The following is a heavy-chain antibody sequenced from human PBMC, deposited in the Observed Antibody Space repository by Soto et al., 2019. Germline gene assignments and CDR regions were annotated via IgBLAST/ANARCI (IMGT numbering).Heavy chain of an antibody. CDR3: TRVKSDNWGLDDFDI. D-gene: IGHD7-27*01. Sequence: GGSLRLSCAASGFTFSDHYMDWVRQAPGKGLEWVGRIRNKANSYTTQYAASVKGRFTISRDDSENSLFLQMNSLKAEDTALYYCTRVKSDNWGLDDFDIWGQGTMVTVSS. CDR2: IRNKANSYTT. J-gene: IGHJ3*02. V-gene: IGHV3-72*01. CDR1: GFTFSDHY.